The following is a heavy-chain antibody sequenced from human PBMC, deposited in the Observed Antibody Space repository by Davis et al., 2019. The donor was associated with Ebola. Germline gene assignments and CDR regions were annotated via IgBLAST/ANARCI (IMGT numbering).Heavy chain of an antibody. J-gene: IGHJ5*02. CDR2: ISSSGSTI. CDR3: ARVEGAGYDFWSGYYTGDL. Sequence: PGGSLRLSCAASGFTFSDYYMSWIRQAPGKGLEWVSYISSSGSTIYYADSVKGRFTISRDNAKNSLYLQMNSLRAEDTAVYYCARVEGAGYDFWSGYYTGDLWGQGTLVTVSS. CDR1: GFTFSDYY. V-gene: IGHV3-11*01. D-gene: IGHD3-3*01.